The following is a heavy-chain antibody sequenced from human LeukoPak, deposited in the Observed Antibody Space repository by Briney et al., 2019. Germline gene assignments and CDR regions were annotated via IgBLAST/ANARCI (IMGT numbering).Heavy chain of an antibody. CDR2: IYSGGST. CDR1: GFTVSSNY. J-gene: IGHJ4*02. V-gene: IGHV3-53*01. D-gene: IGHD4-17*01. CDR3: ARGLRQGDY. Sequence: PGGSLRFSCAASGFTVSSNYMSWVRQAPGKGLEWVSIIYSGGSTYYADSVKGRFTISRDNSKNTLYLQMNSLRAEDTAMYYCARGLRQGDYWGQGTLVTVSS.